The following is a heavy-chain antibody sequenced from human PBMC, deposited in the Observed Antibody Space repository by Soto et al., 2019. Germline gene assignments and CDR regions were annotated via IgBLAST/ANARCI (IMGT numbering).Heavy chain of an antibody. Sequence: QVQLQESGPGLVKPSQTLSLTCTVSGGSISSGDYYWSWIRHPPGKGLEWIGYIYYSGSTYYNPSLKSQVTISVDTSQNQFSVKLSSVTAADTAVYYCAREEEGGAFDIWGQGTMVTVSS. V-gene: IGHV4-30-4*01. CDR1: GGSISSGDYY. CDR3: AREEEGGAFDI. J-gene: IGHJ3*02. CDR2: IYYSGST. D-gene: IGHD3-16*01.